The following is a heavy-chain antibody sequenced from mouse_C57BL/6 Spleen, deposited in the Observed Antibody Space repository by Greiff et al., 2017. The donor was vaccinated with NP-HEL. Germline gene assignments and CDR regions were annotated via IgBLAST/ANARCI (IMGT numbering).Heavy chain of an antibody. V-gene: IGHV1-50*01. CDR1: GYTFTSYW. J-gene: IGHJ2*01. D-gene: IGHD1-1*01. Sequence: QVQLQQPGAELVKPGASVKLSCKASGYTFTSYWMQWVKQRPGQGLEWIGEIDPSDSYTNYNQKVKGKATLTVDTSSSTAYMQLSSLTSEDSAVYYCARNYYGSKDDYWGQGTTLTVSS. CDR2: IDPSDSYT. CDR3: ARNYYGSKDDY.